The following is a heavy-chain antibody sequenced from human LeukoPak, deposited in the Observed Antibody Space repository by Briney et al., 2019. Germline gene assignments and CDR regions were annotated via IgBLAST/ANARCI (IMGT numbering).Heavy chain of an antibody. D-gene: IGHD1-26*01. CDR2: IYTSGST. CDR1: GGSISSGSYY. V-gene: IGHV4-61*02. CDR3: AREHSGSYSYYMDV. Sequence: PSETLSLTCTVSGGSISSGSYYWSWIRQPAGKGLEWIGRIYTSGSTNYNPSLKSRVTISVDTSKNQFSLKLSSVTAADTAVYYCAREHSGSYSYYMDVWGKGTTVTVSS. J-gene: IGHJ6*03.